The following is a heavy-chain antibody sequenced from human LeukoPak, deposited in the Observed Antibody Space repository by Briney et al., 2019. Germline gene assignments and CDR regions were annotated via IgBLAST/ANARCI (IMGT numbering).Heavy chain of an antibody. CDR2: ISYDGSNK. CDR3: STHPTSGF. V-gene: IGHV3-30*03. D-gene: IGHD2/OR15-2a*01. J-gene: IGHJ4*02. CDR1: GFTFSSYG. Sequence: GGSLRLSCAASGFTFSSYGMHWVRQAPGKGLEWVAVISYDGSNKYYADSVKGRFTISRDNSKNTLYLQMNSLRAEDTAVYYCSTHPTSGFWGQGTLVTVSS.